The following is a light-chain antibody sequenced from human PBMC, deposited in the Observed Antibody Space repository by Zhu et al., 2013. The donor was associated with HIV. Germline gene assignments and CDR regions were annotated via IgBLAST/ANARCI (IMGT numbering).Light chain of an antibody. CDR1: QSIINW. J-gene: IGKJ2*01. V-gene: IGKV1-5*03. Sequence: DIQMTQSPSTLSASVGDRVTITCRASQSIINWLAWYQQKPGKAPKLLIYKASNLESGVPSRFSGSGSGTEFALTISSLQPDDSATYYCHQYYSYSYTFGPGYQAGD. CDR3: HQYYSYSYT. CDR2: KAS.